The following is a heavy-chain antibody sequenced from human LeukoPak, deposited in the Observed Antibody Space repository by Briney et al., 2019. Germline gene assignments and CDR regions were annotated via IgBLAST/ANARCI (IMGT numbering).Heavy chain of an antibody. Sequence: SETLSLTCTVSGGSISSYYWSWIRQPPGKGLEWIGYIYYSGSTNYNPSLKSRVTISVDTSKNQFSLKLSSVTAADRAVYYCARTLGYDSTTYYFDYWGQGTLVTVSS. V-gene: IGHV4-59*08. CDR3: ARTLGYDSTTYYFDY. J-gene: IGHJ4*02. CDR1: GGSISSYY. CDR2: IYYSGST. D-gene: IGHD3-22*01.